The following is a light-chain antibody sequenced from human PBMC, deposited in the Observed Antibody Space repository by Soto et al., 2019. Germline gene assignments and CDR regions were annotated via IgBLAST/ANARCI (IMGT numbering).Light chain of an antibody. V-gene: IGLV2-14*03. CDR2: DVS. J-gene: IGLJ1*01. Sequence: QSALTQPASVSGSPGQSITVSCIGTSSDVGRYNFVSWYQQHPGKAPKLVIYDVSNRPSGVSNRFSGSKSGNTASLTISGLQAEDVADYYCTSYTTSTTYVFGTGTKGTDL. CDR3: TSYTTSTTYV. CDR1: SSDVGRYNF.